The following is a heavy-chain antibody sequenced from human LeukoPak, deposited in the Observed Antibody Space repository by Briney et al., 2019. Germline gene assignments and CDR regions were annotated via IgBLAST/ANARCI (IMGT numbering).Heavy chain of an antibody. V-gene: IGHV3-23*01. CDR2: ISGGGGTT. Sequence: QPGGSLRLSCAASGFTFSSYAMSWVRQAPGKGLEWVSGISGGGGTTYYADSVKGRFTISRDNSKNTLYLQMNSLRAENTAVYYCAKDRSEGGSSSNYWGQGTLVTVSS. J-gene: IGHJ4*02. D-gene: IGHD6-6*01. CDR3: AKDRSEGGSSSNY. CDR1: GFTFSSYA.